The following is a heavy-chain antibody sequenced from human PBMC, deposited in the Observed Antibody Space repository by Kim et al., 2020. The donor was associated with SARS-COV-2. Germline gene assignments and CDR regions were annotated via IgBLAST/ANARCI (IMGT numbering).Heavy chain of an antibody. D-gene: IGHD6-13*01. CDR1: GYSITIGDY. V-gene: IGHV4-38-2*02. CDR2: IYHSGST. Sequence: SETLSLTCTVSGYSITIGDYWDWIRQPPGKGLEWTGSIYHSGSTYYNPSLKSRVTISVDTSKNPFSLKLSSVTAADTAVYYCARGSSSGYYCAYWGEG. J-gene: IGHJ4*02. CDR3: ARGSSSGYYCAY.